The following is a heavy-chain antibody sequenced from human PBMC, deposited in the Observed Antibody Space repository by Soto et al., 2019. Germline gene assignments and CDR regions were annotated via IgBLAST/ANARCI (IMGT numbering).Heavy chain of an antibody. CDR3: AKDILRATNRYRYYYDYCGMDV. J-gene: IGHJ6*02. CDR2: LSWNGGSI. CDR1: GFTFDDFA. D-gene: IGHD2-2*02. Sequence: EVQLVESGGGLVQPGSSLRLSCAASGFTFDDFAMHWVRQAPGKGLEWVSGLSWNGGSIGYADSVKGRFTISRDNAKNSLYLQMNSLRAEDTAFYYCAKDILRATNRYRYYYDYCGMDVWGQGTTVTVSS. V-gene: IGHV3-9*01.